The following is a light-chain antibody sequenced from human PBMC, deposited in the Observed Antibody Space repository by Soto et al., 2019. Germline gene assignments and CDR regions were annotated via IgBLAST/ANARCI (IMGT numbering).Light chain of an antibody. Sequence: QSALTQPASVSGSPGQSITISCTGTSSDVGGYNYVSWYQQHPGKAPKLMIYDVSNRPSGVPDRFSGSKSGTSASLAISGLQSEDEADYYCAAWDDSLNRVVFGGGTKLTVL. J-gene: IGLJ2*01. CDR1: SSDVGGYNY. V-gene: IGLV2-14*01. CDR3: AAWDDSLNRVV. CDR2: DVS.